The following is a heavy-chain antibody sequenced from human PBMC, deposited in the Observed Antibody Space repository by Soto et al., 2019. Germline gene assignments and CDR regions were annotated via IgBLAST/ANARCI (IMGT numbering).Heavy chain of an antibody. CDR3: ARDRGGGSYGFPTYYFAY. Sequence: QVQLQESGPRLVKPSQTLSLTCTVSGGSISSGDYFWSWIRQPPGKGLEWIGYIYYSGSTYYNPSLKSRVTISVDTSKNQFSLKVSSVTAADTAVYYCARDRGGGSYGFPTYYFAYWGQGTLVTVSS. CDR2: IYYSGST. D-gene: IGHD1-26*01. J-gene: IGHJ4*02. V-gene: IGHV4-30-4*01. CDR1: GGSISSGDYF.